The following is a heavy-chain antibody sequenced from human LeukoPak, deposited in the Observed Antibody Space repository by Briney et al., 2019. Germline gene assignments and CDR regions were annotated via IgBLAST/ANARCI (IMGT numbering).Heavy chain of an antibody. V-gene: IGHV3-48*03. CDR3: ARDIDTGYVGDAFDV. D-gene: IGHD5-12*01. CDR1: EFIFSNYE. J-gene: IGHJ3*01. CDR2: ISSSGSSI. Sequence: GGSLRLSCVASEFIFSNYEMNWVRQAPGKGLEWVSYISSSGSSIYYADSVKGRFTISKDNAKNALYLQMNSLRAEDTAVYYCARDIDTGYVGDAFDVWGQGTMVTVSS.